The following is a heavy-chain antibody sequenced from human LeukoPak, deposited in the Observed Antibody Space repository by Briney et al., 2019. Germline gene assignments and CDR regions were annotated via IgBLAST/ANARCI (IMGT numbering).Heavy chain of an antibody. J-gene: IGHJ4*02. CDR1: GFTFSDYS. CDR2: ISSTSTTI. Sequence: GGSLRLSCAASGFTFSDYSMEWVRQAPGKGLEWISYISSTSTTIYYAGSVKGRFTTSRDNAKNSLYLQMNSLRAEDTAVYYCAKDPRRWGQGTLVTVSS. CDR3: AKDPRR. V-gene: IGHV3-48*04.